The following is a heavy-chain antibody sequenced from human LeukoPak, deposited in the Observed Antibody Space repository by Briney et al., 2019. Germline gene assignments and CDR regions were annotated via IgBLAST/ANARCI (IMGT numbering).Heavy chain of an antibody. CDR3: ANLYGDGAFDI. J-gene: IGHJ3*02. CDR1: GFTFSSYW. Sequence: GGSLRLSCAASGFTFSSYWMSWVRQAPGKGLEWVSAISSSGGSTYYADSVKGRFTISRDNSKNTLYLQMNSLRAEDTAVYYCANLYGDGAFDIWGQGTMVTVSS. D-gene: IGHD4-17*01. V-gene: IGHV3-23*01. CDR2: ISSSGGST.